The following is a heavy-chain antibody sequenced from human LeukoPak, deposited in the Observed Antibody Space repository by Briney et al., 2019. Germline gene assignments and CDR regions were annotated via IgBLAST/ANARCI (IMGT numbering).Heavy chain of an antibody. CDR1: GDSISSYY. Sequence: SQTLSLTCAVSGDSISSYYWTWIRQPAGKGLEWIGRIYTSGSTNYNPSLKSRVTMSVDTSKNQFSLKPSSVTAADTAVYYCAREGRYCSSTSCYELDDYWGQGTLVTVSS. CDR3: AREGRYCSSTSCYELDDY. J-gene: IGHJ4*02. V-gene: IGHV4-4*07. CDR2: IYTSGST. D-gene: IGHD2-2*01.